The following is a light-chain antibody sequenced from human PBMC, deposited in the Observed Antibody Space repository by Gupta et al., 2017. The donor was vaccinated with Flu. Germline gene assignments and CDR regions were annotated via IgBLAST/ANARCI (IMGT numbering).Light chain of an antibody. CDR2: EVN. CDR1: SSDVGSYNY. J-gene: IGLJ1*01. CDR3: ISYTTSGTDV. V-gene: IGLV2-14*01. Sequence: QSALTPPASVSGSPGQSITIACTGTSSDVGSYNYVSWYQQHPGKVPNLIIYEVNSRPSGISDRFSGSKSGNTASLTISGLRTEDEADYYCISYTTSGTDVFGTGTKVTVL.